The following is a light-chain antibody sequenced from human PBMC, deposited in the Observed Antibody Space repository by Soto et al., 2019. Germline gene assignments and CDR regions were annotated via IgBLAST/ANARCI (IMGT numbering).Light chain of an antibody. V-gene: IGKV1-9*01. CDR2: AAS. CDR3: QQLNSYPIT. CDR1: QGISSF. J-gene: IGKJ5*01. Sequence: IQLTQSPSSLSASVGDSVTITYRASQGISSFLAWYQQKPGKAPKLLIYAASTLQSGVPSRFSGSGSGTDFTLTISSLQPEDFATYFCQQLNSYPITFGQGTRLEIK.